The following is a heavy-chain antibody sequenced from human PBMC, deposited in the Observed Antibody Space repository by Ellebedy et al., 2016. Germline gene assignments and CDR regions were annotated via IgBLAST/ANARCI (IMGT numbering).Heavy chain of an antibody. J-gene: IGHJ5*02. V-gene: IGHV3-7*01. Sequence: GESLKISCAASGFTSSAYWMSWVRQAPGKGLEWVANIKQDGSEKYYLDSVKGRFTISRDNAKNSLYLQMNSLRVEGTAVYYCARVGDYIRFRFDPWGQGTLVTVSS. CDR2: IKQDGSEK. D-gene: IGHD4-17*01. CDR1: GFTSSAYW. CDR3: ARVGDYIRFRFDP.